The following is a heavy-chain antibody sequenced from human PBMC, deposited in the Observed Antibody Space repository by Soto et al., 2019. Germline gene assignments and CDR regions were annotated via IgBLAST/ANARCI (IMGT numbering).Heavy chain of an antibody. CDR3: ARQRAYSSSQPPHYYYGMEV. CDR1: GYSFTSYW. J-gene: IGHJ6*02. V-gene: IGHV5-51*01. CDR2: IYPGDSDT. D-gene: IGHD6-6*01. Sequence: PGESLKISCKGSGYSFTSYWIGWVRQMPGKGLEWMGIIYPGDSDTRYSPSFQGQVTISADKSISTAYLQWSSLKASDTAMYYCARQRAYSSSQPPHYYYGMEVWGQGTTVTVSS.